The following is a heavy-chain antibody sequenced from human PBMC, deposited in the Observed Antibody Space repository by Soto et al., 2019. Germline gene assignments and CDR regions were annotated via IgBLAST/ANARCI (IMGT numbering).Heavy chain of an antibody. V-gene: IGHV3-30-3*01. CDR3: VRVGWGYTYGNGLDG. CDR1: GFGFSAYS. J-gene: IGHJ6*02. D-gene: IGHD5-18*01. CDR2: IQHNGNYI. Sequence: QVQLVESGGGVVHPGGSLRLSCKASGFGFSAYSMHWVRQAPGKGLEWVAVIQHNGNYIQYADFVRGRFTISSDNYKSILYLEMNGLTPEDTALYYCVRVGWGYTYGNGLDGWVQGTTVTVSS.